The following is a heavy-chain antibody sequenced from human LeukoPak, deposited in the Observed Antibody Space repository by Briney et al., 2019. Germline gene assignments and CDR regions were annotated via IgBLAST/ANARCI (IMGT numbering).Heavy chain of an antibody. J-gene: IGHJ6*03. CDR3: AKNGDRGAYCSGGSCYPYYYYYMDV. D-gene: IGHD2-15*01. CDR1: GFTFSDYY. CDR2: ITSSGGTI. Sequence: PGGSLRLSCAASGFTFSDYYMTWIRQAPGKGLEWVSYITSSGGTIDYADSVKGRFTISRDNAKNSLYLQMNSLRAEDTAIYYCAKNGDRGAYCSGGSCYPYYYYYMDVWGKGTTVTISS. V-gene: IGHV3-11*01.